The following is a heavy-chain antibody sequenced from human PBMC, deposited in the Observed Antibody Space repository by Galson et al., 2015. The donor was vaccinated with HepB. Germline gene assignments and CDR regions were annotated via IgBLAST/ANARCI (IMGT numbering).Heavy chain of an antibody. V-gene: IGHV3-7*03. J-gene: IGHJ4*02. CDR1: GFTFSSGTW. Sequence: SLRLSCAVSGFTFSSGTWMSWVRPAPGKGLEWVANIHEDGRRKNYVDSGKGRFTISRDNAKNSVYLQMNSLRAEDTAVYYCARELSWSGRDYWGQGTLVIVSS. D-gene: IGHD3-3*01. CDR2: IHEDGRRK. CDR3: ARELSWSGRDY.